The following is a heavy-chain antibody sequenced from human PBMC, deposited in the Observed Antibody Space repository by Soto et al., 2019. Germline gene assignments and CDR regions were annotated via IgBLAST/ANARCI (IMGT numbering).Heavy chain of an antibody. CDR1: GVSISSGNW. D-gene: IGHD3-10*01. J-gene: IGHJ4*02. V-gene: IGHV4-4*02. CDR3: ARLVYDTRLNYMYFDF. Sequence: SETLSLTCAVSGVSISSGNWWTWVRQSPQRGLEYIGEIFHDGTANYYPSFERRVAISVDTSKNQFSLKLTSVTAADTAIYFCARLVYDTRLNYMYFDFWGQGTLGTVSS. CDR2: IFHDGTA.